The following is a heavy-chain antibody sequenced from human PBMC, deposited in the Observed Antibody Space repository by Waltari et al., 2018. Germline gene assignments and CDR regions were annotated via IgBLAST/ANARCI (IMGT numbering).Heavy chain of an antibody. J-gene: IGHJ4*02. V-gene: IGHV3-23*03. CDR2: IYSGGST. CDR1: GFTFSSYA. CDR3: AIAAAPFDY. D-gene: IGHD6-13*01. Sequence: EVQLLESGGGLVQPGGSLRLSCAASGFTFSSYAMSWVRQAPGKGLEWVSVIYSGGSTYYADSVKVRFTISRDNSNNTLYLQMNSLRAEDTAVYYCAIAAAPFDYWGQGTLVTVSS.